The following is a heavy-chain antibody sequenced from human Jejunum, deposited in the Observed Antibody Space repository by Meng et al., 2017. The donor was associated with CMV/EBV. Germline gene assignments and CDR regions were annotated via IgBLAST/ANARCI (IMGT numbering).Heavy chain of an antibody. V-gene: IGHV3-21*06. J-gene: IGHJ4*02. D-gene: IGHD3-10*01. Sequence: RLSCAASGFIFSTYNMNWVRQAPGKGLEWVASISSNGKYMFYADSLKGRFTISRDNARNLVSLQMSSLTGEDTAIYYCVRDDFGEVYWGQGVLVTVSS. CDR2: ISSNGKYM. CDR3: VRDDFGEVY. CDR1: GFIFSTYN.